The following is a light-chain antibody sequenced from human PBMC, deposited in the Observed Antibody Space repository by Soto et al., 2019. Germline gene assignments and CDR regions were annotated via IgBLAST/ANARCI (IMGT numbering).Light chain of an antibody. V-gene: IGKV3-20*01. CDR2: GVS. CDR1: QSVSSNY. J-gene: IGKJ3*01. CDR3: QQYGSSPFT. Sequence: EIVLTQSPGTLSLSPGERATLSCRASQSVSSNYLAWYQQKPGQAPRLLIYGVSGRATGIPDRFSGSGSGTDFTLTISRLEPEDCAVYYCQQYGSSPFTFGPGTKVDIK.